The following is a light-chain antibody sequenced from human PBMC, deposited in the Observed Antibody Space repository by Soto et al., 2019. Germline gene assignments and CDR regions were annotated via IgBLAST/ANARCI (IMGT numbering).Light chain of an antibody. Sequence: QSALTQPPSASGSPGQSVTISCTGTSSDVGGYNYVSWYQHHPGKAPKLIISEVDKRPSGVPDRFSGSKSGNTASLTVSGLQDEDEAHYYCSSYAGSNILVFGGGTKLTVL. CDR2: EVD. V-gene: IGLV2-8*01. CDR1: SSDVGGYNY. J-gene: IGLJ2*01. CDR3: SSYAGSNILV.